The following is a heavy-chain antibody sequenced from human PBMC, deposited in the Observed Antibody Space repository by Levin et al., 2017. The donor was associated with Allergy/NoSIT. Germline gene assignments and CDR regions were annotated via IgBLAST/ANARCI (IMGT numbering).Heavy chain of an antibody. D-gene: IGHD5-18*01. CDR2: ISRSSSYI. J-gene: IGHJ6*02. CDR3: ARAIYSYVDNYYYYGMDV. CDR1: GFTFSSYS. V-gene: IGHV3-21*01. Sequence: PGGSLRLSCAASGFTFSSYSMNWVRQAPGKGLEWVSSISRSSSYIYYADSVKGRFTISRDNAKNSLYLQMNSLRAEDTAVYYCARAIYSYVDNYYYYGMDVWGQGTTVTVSS.